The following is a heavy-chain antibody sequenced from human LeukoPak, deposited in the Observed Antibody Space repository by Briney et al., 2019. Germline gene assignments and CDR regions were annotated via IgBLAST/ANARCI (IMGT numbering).Heavy chain of an antibody. V-gene: IGHV4-34*01. CDR3: ARGIAAAGTYYYYYYMDV. CDR1: GGSFSGYY. Sequence: SETLSLTCAVYGGSFSGYYWSWIRQPPGKGLEWIGEINHSGSTNYNPSLKSRVTISADTSKNQFSLKLSSVTAADTAVYYCARGIAAAGTYYYYYYMDVWGKGTTVTVSS. J-gene: IGHJ6*03. CDR2: INHSGST. D-gene: IGHD6-13*01.